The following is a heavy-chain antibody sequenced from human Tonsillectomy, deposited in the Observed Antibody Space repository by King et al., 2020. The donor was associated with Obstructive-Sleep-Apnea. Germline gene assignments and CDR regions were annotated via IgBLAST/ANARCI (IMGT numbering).Heavy chain of an antibody. CDR2: ISSNGGST. CDR3: ARYCTTYYYDSIGSNYFDY. J-gene: IGHJ4*02. Sequence: VQLVESGGGLVQPGGSLRLSCAASGFTFSSYAMHWVRQAPGKGLEYVSAISSNGGSTYYANSVKGRFTISRDNSQNTLYLQMGSLRAEDMAVYYCARYCTTYYYDSIGSNYFDYWGQGTLVTVSS. CDR1: GFTFSSYA. D-gene: IGHD3-22*01. V-gene: IGHV3-64*01.